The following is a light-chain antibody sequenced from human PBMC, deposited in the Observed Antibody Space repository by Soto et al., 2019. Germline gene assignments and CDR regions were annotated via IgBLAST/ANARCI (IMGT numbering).Light chain of an antibody. V-gene: IGKV1-5*01. CDR1: QSITIW. CDR3: QQYNSFSWT. J-gene: IGKJ1*01. CDR2: DAS. Sequence: DIQMTQSPSTLSASVGDSVTITCRASQSITIWLAWYQQKPGKAPKLLIYDASSLEGGVPSRFSGSGSGTEFTLTISGLQPDDFATYYCQQYNSFSWTFGQGTKVDTK.